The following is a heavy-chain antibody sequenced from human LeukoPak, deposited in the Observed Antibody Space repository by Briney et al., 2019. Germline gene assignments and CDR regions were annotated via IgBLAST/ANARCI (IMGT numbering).Heavy chain of an antibody. CDR1: GGTFSSYA. CDR3: AREVGSGSSNWFDP. CDR2: IIPIFGTA. Sequence: SVKVSCKASGGTFSSYAISWVRQAPGQGLEWMGGIIPIFGTANYAQKFQGRVTITADESTSTAYMELSNLRSEDTAVYYCAREVGSGSSNWFDPWGQGTLVTVSS. V-gene: IGHV1-69*01. J-gene: IGHJ5*02. D-gene: IGHD3-10*01.